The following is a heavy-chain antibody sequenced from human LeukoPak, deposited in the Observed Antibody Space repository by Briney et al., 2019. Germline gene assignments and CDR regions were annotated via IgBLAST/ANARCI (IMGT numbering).Heavy chain of an antibody. D-gene: IGHD3-10*01. CDR3: ARAYGSGSYPERNWFDP. CDR2: INPNSGGT. Sequence: GASVKVSCKASGYTFTGYYMHWVRQAPGQGLEWMGWINPNSGGTNYAQKFQGRVTMTRDTSISTAYMELSRLRSDDTAVYYCARAYGSGSYPERNWFDPWGQGTLVTVSS. CDR1: GYTFTGYY. J-gene: IGHJ5*02. V-gene: IGHV1-2*02.